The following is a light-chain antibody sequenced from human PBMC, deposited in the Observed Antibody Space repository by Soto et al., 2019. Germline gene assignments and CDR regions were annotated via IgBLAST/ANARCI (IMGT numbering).Light chain of an antibody. CDR3: QTWGTGPWV. CDR1: SGHSNYA. Sequence: QPVLTQSPSASASLGASVKPTCTLSSGHSNYAIAWHQQQPEKGPRYLMKLNFDGSHSKGDGIPDRFSGSSSGAERYLTISSLQSEDEADYYCQTWGTGPWVFGGGTKVTVL. V-gene: IGLV4-69*01. J-gene: IGLJ3*02. CDR2: LNFDGSH.